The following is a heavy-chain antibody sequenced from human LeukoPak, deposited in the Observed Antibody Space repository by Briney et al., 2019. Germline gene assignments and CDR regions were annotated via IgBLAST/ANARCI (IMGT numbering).Heavy chain of an antibody. CDR3: ARHGPDIVLVPSVIWFDP. CDR2: IYHGGST. D-gene: IGHD2-2*01. J-gene: IGHJ5*02. CDR1: GYSITSGYY. V-gene: IGHV4-38-2*01. Sequence: PSETLSLTCAVSGYSITSGYYWGWIRQPPGKGLEWIGSIYHGGSTYSNPSLKCRVTISVDTSKNQFSLKLTSVTAADTAVYYCARHGPDIVLVPSVIWFDPWGQGTLVTVSS.